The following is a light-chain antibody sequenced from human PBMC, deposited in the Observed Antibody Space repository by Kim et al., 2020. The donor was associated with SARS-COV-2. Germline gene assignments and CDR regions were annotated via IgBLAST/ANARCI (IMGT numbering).Light chain of an antibody. V-gene: IGLV2-14*03. Sequence: QSALTQPASVSGSPGQSITISCTGTSSDIGAYNYVSWYQQHPGKAPKLMIYDVSDRSSGVSTRFSGSKSGNTASLTISGLQAEDEADYYCSSYTTTSTLVFGTGTKVTFL. CDR1: SSDIGAYNY. CDR2: DVS. CDR3: SSYTTTSTLV. J-gene: IGLJ1*01.